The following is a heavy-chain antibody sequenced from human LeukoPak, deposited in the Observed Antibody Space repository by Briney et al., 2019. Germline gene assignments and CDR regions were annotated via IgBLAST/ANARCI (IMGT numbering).Heavy chain of an antibody. CDR3: ARDAGGYYGSGSYYYYYYGMDV. D-gene: IGHD3-10*01. J-gene: IGHJ6*02. CDR2: IYSGGTT. V-gene: IGHV3-53*01. CDR1: GFIVSSNY. Sequence: GGSLRLSCAASGFIVSSNYMTWVRQAPGKGLEWVSVIYSGGTTYYADSVKGRFTISRDNSKNTLYLQMNSLRAEDTAVYYCARDAGGYYGSGSYYYYYYGMDVWGQGTTVTVSS.